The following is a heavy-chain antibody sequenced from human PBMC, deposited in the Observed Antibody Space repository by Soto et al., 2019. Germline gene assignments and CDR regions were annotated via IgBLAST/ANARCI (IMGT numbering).Heavy chain of an antibody. D-gene: IGHD5-12*01. V-gene: IGHV1-46*01. CDR1: GYTFTSYY. Sequence: GASVKVSCKASGYTFTSYYMHWVRQAPGQGLEWMGIINPSGGSTSYAQKFQGRDTMTRDTSTSTVYMELSSLRSEDTAVYYCAREDIVATYDYWGQGTLVTVSS. J-gene: IGHJ4*02. CDR2: INPSGGST. CDR3: AREDIVATYDY.